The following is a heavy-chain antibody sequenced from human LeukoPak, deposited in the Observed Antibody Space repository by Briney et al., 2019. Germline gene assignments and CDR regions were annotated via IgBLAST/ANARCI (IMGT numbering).Heavy chain of an antibody. CDR3: ARPFGGWPHGGFDY. CDR1: GYSISSGYY. CDR2: IYHSGST. Sequence: SETLSLTCTVSGYSISSGYYWGWIRQPPGKGLEWIGSIYHSGSTYYNPSLKSRVTISVDTSKNQFSLKLSSVTAADTAVYYCARPFGGWPHGGFDYWGQGTLVTVSS. J-gene: IGHJ4*02. V-gene: IGHV4-38-2*02. D-gene: IGHD3-16*01.